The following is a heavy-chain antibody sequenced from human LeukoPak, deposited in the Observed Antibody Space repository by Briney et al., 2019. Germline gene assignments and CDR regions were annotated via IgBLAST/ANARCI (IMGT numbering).Heavy chain of an antibody. CDR1: GGSISSGGYY. V-gene: IGHV4-31*03. Sequence: PSETLSLTCTVSGGSISSGGYYWSWIRQHPGKGLEWIGYIYYSGSTYYNPSLKSRVTISVDTSKNQFSLKLSSVTAADTAVYYCARGGSYLLGYFDYWGQGTLVTVSS. D-gene: IGHD3-16*02. CDR3: ARGGSYLLGYFDY. CDR2: IYYSGST. J-gene: IGHJ4*02.